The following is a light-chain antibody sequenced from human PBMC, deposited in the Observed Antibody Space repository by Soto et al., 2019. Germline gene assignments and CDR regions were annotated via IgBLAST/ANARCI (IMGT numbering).Light chain of an antibody. CDR3: CSYAGSSTFV. Sequence: QSVLTQPASVSVSPGQSITISCTGTSSDVVSYNLVSWYQQHPGKAPKLMIYEGSKRPAGVSNRFSGSKSGNTASLTLSGLQAEDGADYYCCSYAGSSTFVFGTGTKLTVL. CDR1: SSDVVSYNL. CDR2: EGS. J-gene: IGLJ1*01. V-gene: IGLV2-23*01.